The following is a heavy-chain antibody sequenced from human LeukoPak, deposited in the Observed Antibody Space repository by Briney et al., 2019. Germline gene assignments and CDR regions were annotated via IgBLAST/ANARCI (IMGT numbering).Heavy chain of an antibody. Sequence: KPSETLSLTCAVYGGSFSGYYWSWIRQPPGKGLEGIGEINHSGSTNYNPSLKSRVTISVDTSKNQFSLKLSSVTAADTAVYYCAREGSGARGVDYWGQGTLVTVSS. J-gene: IGHJ4*02. V-gene: IGHV4-34*01. D-gene: IGHD6-19*01. CDR3: AREGSGARGVDY. CDR2: INHSGST. CDR1: GGSFSGYY.